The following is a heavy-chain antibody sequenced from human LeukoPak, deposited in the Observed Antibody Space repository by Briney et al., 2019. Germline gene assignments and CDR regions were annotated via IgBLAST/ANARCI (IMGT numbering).Heavy chain of an antibody. D-gene: IGHD6-19*01. Sequence: PGGSLRLSCVASGFTFSSYGMYWVRQAPGKGLEWVAVIWYDGSNKYYADSVKGRFTISRDNSKNTLSLQMNSLRTEDTAVYYCARETISRGWYFDYWGQGTLVTVSS. CDR2: IWYDGSNK. V-gene: IGHV3-33*01. CDR1: GFTFSSYG. J-gene: IGHJ4*02. CDR3: ARETISRGWYFDY.